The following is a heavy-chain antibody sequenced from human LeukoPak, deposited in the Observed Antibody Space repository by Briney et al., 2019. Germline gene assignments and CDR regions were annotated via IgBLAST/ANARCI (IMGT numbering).Heavy chain of an antibody. CDR2: VSFDGNNQ. CDR3: ARGLAGGISRTFDY. D-gene: IGHD1-14*01. CDR1: GFTFSAYS. V-gene: IGHV3-30-3*01. Sequence: PGGSLRLSCAASGFTFSAYSMHWVRQAPGKGLEWMSVVSFDGNNQYSADSVRGRFTISRDNSKNTLYLQMNSLRVEDTAVYFCARGLAGGISRTFDYWGQGTLVTVSS. J-gene: IGHJ4*02.